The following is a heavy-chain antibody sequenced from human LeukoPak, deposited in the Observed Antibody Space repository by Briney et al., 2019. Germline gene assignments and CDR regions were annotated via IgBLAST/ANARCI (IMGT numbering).Heavy chain of an antibody. Sequence: GGSLRLSCAASGFTFSDHYIDWVRQAPGKGLEWVARTRSKVNSYTTAYAASVTGRFTVSRDDSSNPVYLQMNSLKIEDTAVYYCARSMYGEGRRIIDFDYWGQGSLLTVSS. J-gene: IGHJ4*02. CDR2: TRSKVNSYTT. D-gene: IGHD4/OR15-4a*01. CDR1: GFTFSDHY. CDR3: ARSMYGEGRRIIDFDY. V-gene: IGHV3-72*01.